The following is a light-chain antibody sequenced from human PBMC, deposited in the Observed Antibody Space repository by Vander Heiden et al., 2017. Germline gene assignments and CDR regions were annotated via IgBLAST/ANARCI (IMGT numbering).Light chain of an antibody. CDR1: QGISSY. CDR3: QQDDSYPWT. V-gene: IGKV1-8*01. J-gene: IGKJ1*01. Sequence: AIRITQSPSSLSASTEDRVTITCRASQGISSYLAWYQQKPGKAPKLLIYAASTLQSGVPSRFSGSGSGTDFTLTISCLQSEDFATYYCQQDDSYPWTFGQGTKVEIK. CDR2: AAS.